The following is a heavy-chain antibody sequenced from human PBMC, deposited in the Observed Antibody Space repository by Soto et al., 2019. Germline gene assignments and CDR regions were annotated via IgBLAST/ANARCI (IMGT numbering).Heavy chain of an antibody. CDR2: ISYDGSNK. D-gene: IGHD3-10*01. J-gene: IGHJ3*02. CDR1: GFTFSSYA. CDR3: ASVGYGSGSYAFDI. Sequence: GGSLRLSCAASGFTFSSYAMHWVRQAPGKGLEWVAVISYDGSNKYHADSVKGRFTISRDNSKNTLYLQMNSLRAEDTAVYYCASVGYGSGSYAFDIWGQGTMVTVSS. V-gene: IGHV3-30*04.